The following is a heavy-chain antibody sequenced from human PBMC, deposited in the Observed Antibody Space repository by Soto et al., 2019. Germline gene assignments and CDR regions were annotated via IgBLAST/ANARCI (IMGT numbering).Heavy chain of an antibody. V-gene: IGHV4-59*01. Sequence: TSETLSLTCTVSGGSISSYYWSWIRQPPGKGLEWIGYIYYSGSTNYNPSLKSRVTISVDTSKNQFSLKLSSVTAADTAVYYCAQKSFYGDYFDYWGQGTLVTVSS. CDR2: IYYSGST. CDR3: AQKSFYGDYFDY. D-gene: IGHD4-17*01. CDR1: GGSISSYY. J-gene: IGHJ4*02.